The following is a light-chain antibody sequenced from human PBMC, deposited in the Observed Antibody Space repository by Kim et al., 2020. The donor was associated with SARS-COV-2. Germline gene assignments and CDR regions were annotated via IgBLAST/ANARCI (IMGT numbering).Light chain of an antibody. CDR2: GTS. J-gene: IGKJ1*01. CDR3: QQYGSLWT. Sequence: LSPGERATLSCRASQSVNSNNFAWYQQKPGQAPRLLIYGTSSRATGIPDRFSGSGSETDFTLTITRLEPDDFAVYYCQQYGSLWTFGQGTKVEVK. V-gene: IGKV3-20*01. CDR1: QSVNSNN.